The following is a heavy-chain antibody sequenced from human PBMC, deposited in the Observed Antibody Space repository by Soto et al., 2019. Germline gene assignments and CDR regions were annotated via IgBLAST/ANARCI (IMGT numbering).Heavy chain of an antibody. Sequence: EVQLVESGGGLVQPGGSLRLSCAASGFTFSSYWMHWVRQAPGKGLVWVSRINSDGSRTTHADSVKGRFTISRDNAKNMLHLQMNSLRAEDTAVYYCARALTYYYDIDYWGQGTLVTVSS. J-gene: IGHJ4*02. V-gene: IGHV3-74*01. CDR1: GFTFSSYW. CDR3: ARALTYYYDIDY. CDR2: INSDGSRT. D-gene: IGHD3-22*01.